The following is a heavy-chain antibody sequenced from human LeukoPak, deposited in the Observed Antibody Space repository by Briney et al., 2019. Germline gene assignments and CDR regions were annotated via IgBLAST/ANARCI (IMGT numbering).Heavy chain of an antibody. CDR1: GFTFSDYG. D-gene: IGHD2-2*01. J-gene: IGHJ4*02. Sequence: PGGSLRLSCAASGFTFSDYGMNWVRQAPGRGLEWVSYISSSSSTIYYADSVKGRFTISRDNAKNTLYLQMNSLRAEDTAVYYCAKSPGYDSFGDYFDYWGQGTLVTASS. CDR3: AKSPGYDSFGDYFDY. V-gene: IGHV3-48*04. CDR2: ISSSSSTI.